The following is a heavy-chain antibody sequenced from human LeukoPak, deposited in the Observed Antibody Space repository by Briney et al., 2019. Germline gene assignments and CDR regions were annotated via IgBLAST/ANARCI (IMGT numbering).Heavy chain of an antibody. CDR1: GFTFSSYA. CDR2: INHSGST. Sequence: GSLRLSCAASGFTFSSYAMSWIRQPPGKGLEWIGEINHSGSTNYNPSLKSRVTISVDTSKNQFSLKLSSVTAADTAVYYCARDTRVLGPFFAYWGQGTLVTVSS. CDR3: ARDTRVLGPFFAY. V-gene: IGHV4-34*01. J-gene: IGHJ4*02. D-gene: IGHD1-1*01.